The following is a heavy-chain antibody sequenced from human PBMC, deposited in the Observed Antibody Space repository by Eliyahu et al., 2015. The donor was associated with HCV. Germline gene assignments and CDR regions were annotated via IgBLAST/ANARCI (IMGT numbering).Heavy chain of an antibody. CDR1: GFTFSXYW. CDR2: IKXDGSEK. V-gene: IGHV3-7*01. Sequence: EVQLVESGGGLVQPGGSLRLSCAASGFTFSXYWMTWVRPXPGKGLGXVAHIKXDGSEKYFVDSVKGRFTISRDNAKNSLXLQMNSLRAEDTAVYYCAREGSSGFVYYFDFWGQGTLVTVSS. CDR3: AREGSSGFVYYFDF. J-gene: IGHJ4*02. D-gene: IGHD6-19*01.